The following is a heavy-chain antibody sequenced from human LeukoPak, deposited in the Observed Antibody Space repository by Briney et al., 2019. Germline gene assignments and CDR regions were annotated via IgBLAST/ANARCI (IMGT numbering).Heavy chain of an antibody. CDR1: GYTFTRYY. J-gene: IGHJ4*02. Sequence: ASVKVSCKTSGYTFTRYYMHWVRQAPGQGLEWMGIIKPSGGGTTYAQKFQGRVTMTRDTSTSTVYMELSSLRSEDTAVYYCAREEEGGTFDCWGQGTLVTVSS. CDR2: IKPSGGGT. V-gene: IGHV1-46*01. D-gene: IGHD3-16*01. CDR3: AREEEGGTFDC.